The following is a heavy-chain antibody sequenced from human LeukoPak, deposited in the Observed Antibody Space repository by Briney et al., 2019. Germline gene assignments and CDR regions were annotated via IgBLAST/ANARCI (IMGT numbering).Heavy chain of an antibody. CDR1: GGSISSYY. CDR2: IYYSGST. CDR3: ARAATDSSGYYYASAYYYYMDV. Sequence: SETLSLTCTVSGGSISSYYWSWIRQPPGKGLEWIGYIYYSGSTNYNPSLKSRVTISVDTSKNQFSLKLSSVTAADTAVYYCARAATDSSGYYYASAYYYYMDVWGKGTTVTVSS. D-gene: IGHD3-22*01. J-gene: IGHJ6*03. V-gene: IGHV4-59*01.